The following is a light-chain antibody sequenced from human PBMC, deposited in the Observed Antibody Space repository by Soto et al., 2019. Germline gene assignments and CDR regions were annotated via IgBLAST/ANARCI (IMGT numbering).Light chain of an antibody. Sequence: EIVMTQSPATVSVSPGERVTLSCRASQSVSSNLAWYQQKPGQAPRLLIYGASTRATDIPVRFSGSGSGPEFTLTISSLQSEDFAVYYCQQYNDWPRTFGQGTNVDIK. CDR1: QSVSSN. CDR2: GAS. CDR3: QQYNDWPRT. V-gene: IGKV3-15*01. J-gene: IGKJ1*01.